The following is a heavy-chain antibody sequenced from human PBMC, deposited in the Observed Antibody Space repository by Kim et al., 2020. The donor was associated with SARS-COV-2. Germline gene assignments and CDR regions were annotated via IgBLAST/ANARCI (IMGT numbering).Heavy chain of an antibody. CDR2: ISGSGGST. V-gene: IGHV3-23*01. Sequence: GGSLRLSCAASGFTFSSYAMSWVRQAPGKGLEWVSAISGSGGSTYYADSVKGRFTISRDNSKNTLYLQMNSLRAEDTAVYYCAKGQIVATISPPGPGAWYFDLWGRGTLVTVSS. CDR1: GFTFSSYA. J-gene: IGHJ2*01. D-gene: IGHD5-12*01. CDR3: AKGQIVATISPPGPGAWYFDL.